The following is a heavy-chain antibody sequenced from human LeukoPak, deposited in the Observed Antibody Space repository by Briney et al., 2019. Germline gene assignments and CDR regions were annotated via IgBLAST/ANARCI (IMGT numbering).Heavy chain of an antibody. CDR1: GGSISSYY. Sequence: SETLSLTCTVSGGSISSYYWSWIRQPPGKGLEWIGYIYYSGSTNYNPSLKSRVTISVDTSKNQFSPKLSSVTAADTAVYYCARVGTYGSGSYLSWLDYWGQGTLVTASS. D-gene: IGHD3-10*01. CDR3: ARVGTYGSGSYLSWLDY. J-gene: IGHJ4*02. CDR2: IYYSGST. V-gene: IGHV4-59*01.